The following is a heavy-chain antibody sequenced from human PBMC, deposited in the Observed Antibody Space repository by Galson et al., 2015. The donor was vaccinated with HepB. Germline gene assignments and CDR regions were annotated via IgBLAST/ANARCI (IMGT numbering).Heavy chain of an antibody. CDR3: ARPLWGAYYYGMDV. D-gene: IGHD3-16*01. V-gene: IGHV3-33*01. Sequence: SLRLSCAASGFTFSSYGMHWVRQAPGKGLEWVAVIWYDESNKYYADSVKGRFTISRDNSKNTLYLQMNSLRAEDTAVYYCARPLWGAYYYGMDVWVQGTTFTVSS. J-gene: IGHJ6*02. CDR1: GFTFSSYG. CDR2: IWYDESNK.